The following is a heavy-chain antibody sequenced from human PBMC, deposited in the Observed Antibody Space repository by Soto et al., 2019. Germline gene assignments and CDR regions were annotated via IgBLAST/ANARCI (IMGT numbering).Heavy chain of an antibody. Sequence: EVQLVESGGGLVQPGGSLRLSCAASGFTFSSYWMSWVRQAPGKGLEWVANIKQDGSEKYYVDSVKGRFTISRDNAKNSLYLQMNSLRAEDTAVYYCARSSTTGGAPRVGAFDIWGQGTMVTVSS. CDR2: IKQDGSEK. D-gene: IGHD1-1*01. CDR3: ARSSTTGGAPRVGAFDI. CDR1: GFTFSSYW. J-gene: IGHJ3*02. V-gene: IGHV3-7*01.